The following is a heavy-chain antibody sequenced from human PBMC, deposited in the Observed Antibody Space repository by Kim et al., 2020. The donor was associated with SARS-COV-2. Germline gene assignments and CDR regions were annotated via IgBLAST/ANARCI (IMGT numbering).Heavy chain of an antibody. J-gene: IGHJ5*02. CDR2: INPSSGAI. Sequence: ASVKVSCKTSGYNFTDYYMHWVRQAPGQRPEWMGWINPSSGAINYAEKFQGRVTMTRDTSISTAYMELSRLISDDTAVYYCARVPHDKHGPWGQGTLVTVSS. V-gene: IGHV1-2*02. CDR3: ARVPHDKHGP. CDR1: GYNFTDYY.